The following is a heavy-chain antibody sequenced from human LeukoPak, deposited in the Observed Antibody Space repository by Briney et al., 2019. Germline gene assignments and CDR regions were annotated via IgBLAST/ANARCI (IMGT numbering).Heavy chain of an antibody. CDR1: GYTYTGYY. CDR3: AREATSLGVVKGFDP. V-gene: IGHV1-2*02. CDR2: INPNSGGT. Sequence: ASVKVSCKASGYTYTGYYMHWVRQAPGQGLEWMGWINPNSGGTNYAQKFQGRVTMTRDTSISTAYMELSRLRSDDTAVYYCAREATSLGVVKGFDPWGQGTLVTVSS. D-gene: IGHD3-3*01. J-gene: IGHJ5*02.